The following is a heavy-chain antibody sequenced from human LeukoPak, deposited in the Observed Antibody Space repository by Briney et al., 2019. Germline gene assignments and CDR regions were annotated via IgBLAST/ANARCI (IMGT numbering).Heavy chain of an antibody. CDR3: AKDSAHPAYCGGDCYRDSEYFQH. J-gene: IGHJ1*01. CDR1: GFTFSSYA. V-gene: IGHV3-23*01. CDR2: ISGSGGST. D-gene: IGHD2-21*02. Sequence: GGSLRLSCAASGFTFSSYAMSWVRQAPGKGLEWVSAISGSGGSTYYADSVKGRFTISRDNSKNTLYLQMNSLRAEDTAVYYCAKDSAHPAYCGGDCYRDSEYFQHWGQGTLVTVSS.